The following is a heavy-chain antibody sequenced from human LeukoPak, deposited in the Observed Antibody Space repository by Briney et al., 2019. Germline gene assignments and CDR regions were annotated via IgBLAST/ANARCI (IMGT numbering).Heavy chain of an antibody. Sequence: ASVKVSCKVSGYTLTELSMHWVRQAPGKGLEWMGGLDPEDGETIYAQKFQGRATMTEDTSTDIAYMELSSLRSEDTAVYYCATASPRSGSYVPFDYWGQGTLVTVSS. V-gene: IGHV1-24*01. CDR2: LDPEDGET. J-gene: IGHJ4*02. CDR3: ATASPRSGSYVPFDY. CDR1: GYTLTELS. D-gene: IGHD3-10*01.